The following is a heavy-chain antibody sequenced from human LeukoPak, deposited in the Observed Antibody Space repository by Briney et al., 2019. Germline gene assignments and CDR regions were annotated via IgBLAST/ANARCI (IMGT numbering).Heavy chain of an antibody. D-gene: IGHD6-19*01. CDR1: GFTFSSYG. V-gene: IGHV3-30*18. J-gene: IGHJ4*02. CDR3: AKAGSSGWYKSPFDY. Sequence: PGGSLRLSCAASGFTFSSYGMHWVRQAPGKGLEWVAVISCDGSNKYYADSVKGRFTISRDNSKNTLYLQMNSLRAEDTAVYYCAKAGSSGWYKSPFDYWGQGTLVTVSS. CDR2: ISCDGSNK.